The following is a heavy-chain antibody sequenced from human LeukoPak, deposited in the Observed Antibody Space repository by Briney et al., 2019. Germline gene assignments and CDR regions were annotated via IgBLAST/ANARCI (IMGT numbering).Heavy chain of an antibody. V-gene: IGHV4-59*01. CDR1: GGSISSYY. Sequence: PSETLSLTCTVSGGSISSYYWSWIRQPPGKGLEWIGYIYYSGSTNYNPSLKSRVTISVDTSKNQFSLKLNSVTAADTAVYYCARVAYYGSGSYYPDYWGQGTLVTVSS. J-gene: IGHJ4*02. CDR2: IYYSGST. CDR3: ARVAYYGSGSYYPDY. D-gene: IGHD3-10*01.